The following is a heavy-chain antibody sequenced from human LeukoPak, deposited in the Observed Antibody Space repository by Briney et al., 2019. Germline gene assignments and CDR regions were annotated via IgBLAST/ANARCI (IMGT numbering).Heavy chain of an antibody. D-gene: IGHD3-16*01. V-gene: IGHV4-59*08. CDR1: GSSISSYY. CDR2: IYYTGST. CDR3: ARHPIFGGSNVYAFDY. Sequence: SETLSLTCTVSGSSISSYYWSWIRQPPGKGLEWIGYIYYTGSTNYSPSLKSRVTISVDTSKNHFSLKLTSVTAADTAVYYCARHPIFGGSNVYAFDYWSQGTLVTVSS. J-gene: IGHJ4*02.